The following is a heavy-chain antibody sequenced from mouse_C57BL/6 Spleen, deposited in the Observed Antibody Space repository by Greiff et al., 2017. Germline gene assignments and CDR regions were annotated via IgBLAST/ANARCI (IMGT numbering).Heavy chain of an antibody. CDR3: ARDPEGFAY. Sequence: DVKLQESGPGLVKPSQSLSLTCSVTGYSITSGYYWNWIRQFPGNKLEWMGYISYDGSNNYNPSLKNRISITRDTSKNQFFLKLNSVTTEDTATYYCARDPEGFAYWGQGTLVTVSA. V-gene: IGHV3-6*01. CDR1: GYSITSGYY. CDR2: ISYDGSN. J-gene: IGHJ3*01.